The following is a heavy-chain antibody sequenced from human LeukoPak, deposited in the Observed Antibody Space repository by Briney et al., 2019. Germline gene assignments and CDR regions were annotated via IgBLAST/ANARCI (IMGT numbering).Heavy chain of an antibody. CDR3: AREGASWEFT. CDR2: IYYSGST. V-gene: IGHV4-59*12. Sequence: SETLSLTCTVSGGSISSYYWSWIRQPPGKGLEWIGYIYYSGSTNYNPSLKSRVTISVDTSKNQFSLKLTSVTAADTAVYYCAREGASWEFTWGQGTLVTVSS. D-gene: IGHD2-2*01. J-gene: IGHJ5*02. CDR1: GGSISSYY.